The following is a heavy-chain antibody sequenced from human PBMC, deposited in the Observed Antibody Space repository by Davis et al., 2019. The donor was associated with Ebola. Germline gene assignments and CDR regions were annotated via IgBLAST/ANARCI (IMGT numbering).Heavy chain of an antibody. J-gene: IGHJ6*02. CDR2: INPSAGST. CDR1: GDIFTKYH. V-gene: IGHV1-46*03. CDR3: SAADFYYGVDV. Sequence: AASVKVSCKASGDIFTKYHTNWVRQDPGQGLEWMGIINPSAGSTHYAQKFQVRVTMTRDTSTRTVYMELSSLRSEDTAVYYCSAADFYYGVDVWGQGTTVTVSS.